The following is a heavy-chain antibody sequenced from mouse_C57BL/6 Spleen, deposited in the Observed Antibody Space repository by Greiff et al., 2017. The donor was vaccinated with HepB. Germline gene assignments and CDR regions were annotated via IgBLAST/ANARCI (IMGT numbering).Heavy chain of an antibody. J-gene: IGHJ3*01. CDR1: GYTFTDHT. CDR2: IYPRDGST. V-gene: IGHV1-78*01. CDR3: ARIYYSNLVGFAY. D-gene: IGHD2-5*01. Sequence: VQLQESDAELVKPGASVKISCKVSGYTFTDHTIHWMKQRPEQGLEWIGYIYPRDGSTKYNEKFKGKATLTADKSSSTAYMQLNSLTSEDSAVYFCARIYYSNLVGFAYWGQGTLVTVSA.